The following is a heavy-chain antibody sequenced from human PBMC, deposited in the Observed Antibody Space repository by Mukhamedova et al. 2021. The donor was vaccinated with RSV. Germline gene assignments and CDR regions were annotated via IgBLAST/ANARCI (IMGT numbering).Heavy chain of an antibody. V-gene: IGHV5-51*01. D-gene: IGHD3-22*01. J-gene: IGHJ4*02. CDR3: ARPDYDSSGYYVDY. Sequence: GKGLEWMGIIYPGDSDTRYSPSFQGQVTISADKSISTAYLQWSSLKASDTAMYYCARPDYDSSGYYVDYWGQGTLVTVSS. CDR2: IYPGDSDT.